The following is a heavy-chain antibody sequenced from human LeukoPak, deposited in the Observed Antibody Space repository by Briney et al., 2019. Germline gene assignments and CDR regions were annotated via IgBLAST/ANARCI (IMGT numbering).Heavy chain of an antibody. CDR1: GFTFSSYA. D-gene: IGHD3-10*01. CDR3: AKDHYYGSGSFDY. J-gene: IGHJ4*02. CDR2: ISGSGGST. Sequence: GGSLRLSCVASGFTFSSYAMSWVRQAPGKGLEWVSAISGSGGSTYYADSVKGRFTFSRDNSKNALYLQMNSLIGEDTAVYYCAKDHYYGSGSFDYWGQGTLVTVSS. V-gene: IGHV3-23*01.